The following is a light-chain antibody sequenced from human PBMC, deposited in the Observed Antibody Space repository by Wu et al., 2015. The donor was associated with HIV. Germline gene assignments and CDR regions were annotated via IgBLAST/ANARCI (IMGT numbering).Light chain of an antibody. Sequence: DIQMTQSPSSLSASVGDRVSITCRASQSIGNYLNWYQQKLGKAPKLLIYAASSLQGGVPSGFSGSGSGTDFTLTITSLQPEDVATYYCQQSYSAPYTFGQETKLEIK. CDR1: QSIGNY. V-gene: IGKV1-39*01. CDR2: AAS. J-gene: IGKJ2*01. CDR3: QQSYSAPYT.